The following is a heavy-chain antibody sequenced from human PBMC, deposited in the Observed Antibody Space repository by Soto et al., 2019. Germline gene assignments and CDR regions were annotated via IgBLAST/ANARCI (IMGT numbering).Heavy chain of an antibody. CDR1: GGSFSGYS. CDR3: AGHCTTTSCYWRFDP. J-gene: IGHJ5*02. D-gene: IGHD2-2*01. CDR2: INHRGST. V-gene: IGHV4-34*01. Sequence: PSETLSLTCAVYGGSFSGYSWSWIRQPPGKGLEWIGEINHRGSTNYNPSLKSRVTISVDTSMNQFSLKVSSVTAADTAVYYCAGHCTTTSCYWRFDPWGQGTLVTVSS.